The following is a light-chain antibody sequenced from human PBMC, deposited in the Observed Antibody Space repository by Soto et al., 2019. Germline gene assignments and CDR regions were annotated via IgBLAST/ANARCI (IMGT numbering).Light chain of an antibody. CDR2: DVS. V-gene: IGLV2-14*01. CDR1: SSDVGGYEF. Sequence: QSVLTQPASVSGSPGQSITISCTGTSSDVGGYEFVSWYQQHPDNAPKLIIYDVSDRPSGESSRFSGSKSANTASLTISGLQAEDEADYYCSSYTSSGTYVLGTGTKVTVL. CDR3: SSYTSSGTYV. J-gene: IGLJ1*01.